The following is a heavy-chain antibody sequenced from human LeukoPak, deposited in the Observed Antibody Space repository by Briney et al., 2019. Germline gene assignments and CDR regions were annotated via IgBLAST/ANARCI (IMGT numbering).Heavy chain of an antibody. CDR2: IYYSGST. Sequence: SETLSLTCTVSGGSISSYYWSWIRQPPGKGQEWIGYIYYSGSTNYTPSLKSRVTISVDTSKNQFSLNLSSVTAADTAVDYCARHESMGMDVWGQGTTVTVSS. V-gene: IGHV4-59*08. CDR3: ARHESMGMDV. J-gene: IGHJ6*02. CDR1: GGSISSYY.